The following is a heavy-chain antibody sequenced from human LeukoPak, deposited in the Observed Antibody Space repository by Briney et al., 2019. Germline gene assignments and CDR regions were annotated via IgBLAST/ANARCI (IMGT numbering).Heavy chain of an antibody. Sequence: PGGSLRLSCAASGFTFDDCTMHWVRQAPGKGLEWVSLISWDGGYTYYADSVKGRFTISRDNSRNSLYLQMHSLRTEDTALYYCAKQAAGLLNYYMDVWGKGTTVTVSS. D-gene: IGHD6-13*01. V-gene: IGHV3-43*01. CDR2: ISWDGGYT. CDR3: AKQAAGLLNYYMDV. J-gene: IGHJ6*03. CDR1: GFTFDDCT.